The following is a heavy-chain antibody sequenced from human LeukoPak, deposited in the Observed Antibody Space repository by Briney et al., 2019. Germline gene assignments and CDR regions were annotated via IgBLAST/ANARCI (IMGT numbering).Heavy chain of an antibody. CDR3: ARRESSGWYVDY. CDR2: ISYDGSYK. D-gene: IGHD6-19*01. CDR1: GFTFSSYA. V-gene: IGHV3-30*04. J-gene: IGHJ4*02. Sequence: PGGSLRLSCAASGFTFSSYAMHWVRQAPGKGLEWVAIISYDGSYKYYADSVEGRFTISRDNSKNTLSLQVNTLRAEDTAVYYCARRESSGWYVDYWGQGTLVTVSS.